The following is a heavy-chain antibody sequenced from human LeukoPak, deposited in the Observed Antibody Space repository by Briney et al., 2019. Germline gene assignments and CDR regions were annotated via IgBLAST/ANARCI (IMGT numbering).Heavy chain of an antibody. D-gene: IGHD2-15*01. V-gene: IGHV4-39*01. CDR1: GGSISSSSDY. Sequence: SETLSLTCTVSGGSISSSSDYWGWIRQPPGKGLEWIGSIYYSGSTYYNPSLKSRVTISVDTSKNQFSLKLSSVTAADTAVYYCARRPTCSGGSCYSGFDYWGQGTLVTVSS. CDR2: IYYSGST. J-gene: IGHJ4*02. CDR3: ARRPTCSGGSCYSGFDY.